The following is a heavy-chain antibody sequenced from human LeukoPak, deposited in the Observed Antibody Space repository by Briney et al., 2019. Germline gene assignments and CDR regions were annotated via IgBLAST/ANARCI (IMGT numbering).Heavy chain of an antibody. CDR1: GYTFTGYY. Sequence: ASVKVSCKASGYTFTGYYMRWVRQAPGQGPEWMGWINPNSGGTNYAQKFQGRVTMTRDTSISTAYMELSRLRSDNTAVYYCAREWVIAVAGYYYYYGMDVWGQGTTVTVSS. CDR2: INPNSGGT. J-gene: IGHJ6*02. D-gene: IGHD6-19*01. CDR3: AREWVIAVAGYYYYYGMDV. V-gene: IGHV1-2*02.